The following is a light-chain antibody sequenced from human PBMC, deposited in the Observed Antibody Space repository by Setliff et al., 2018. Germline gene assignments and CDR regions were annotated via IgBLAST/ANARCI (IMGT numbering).Light chain of an antibody. Sequence: QSALTQPRSVSGSPGQSITISCTGTSSDIGSYNLVSWYQHHPGKAPKLMIYEVTKRPSGVSNRFSGSKSGNTASLTISGLQAEDETDYYCYSFAGGSTFVVFGGGTKGTVL. CDR3: YSFAGGSTFVV. CDR2: EVT. J-gene: IGLJ2*01. CDR1: SSDIGSYNL. V-gene: IGLV2-23*02.